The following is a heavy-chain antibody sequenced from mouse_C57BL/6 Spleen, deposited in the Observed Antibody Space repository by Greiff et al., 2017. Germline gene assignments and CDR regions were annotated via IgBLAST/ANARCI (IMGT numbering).Heavy chain of an antibody. J-gene: IGHJ2*01. Sequence: QVQLQQSGTELVKPGASVKLSCKASGYTFTSYWMHWVKQRPGQGLEWIGNINPSNGGTNYNEKFKSQATLTVDKSSSTAYMQLSSLTSEDSAVYYCARDGTGRAWYFDYWGQGTTLTVSS. CDR2: INPSNGGT. V-gene: IGHV1-53*01. CDR3: ARDGTGRAWYFDY. CDR1: GYTFTSYW. D-gene: IGHD4-1*01.